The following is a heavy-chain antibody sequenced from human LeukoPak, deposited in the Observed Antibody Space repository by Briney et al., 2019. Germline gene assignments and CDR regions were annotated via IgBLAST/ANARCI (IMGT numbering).Heavy chain of an antibody. J-gene: IGHJ4*02. Sequence: ASVTVSCKASGYTFTSYGISWVRQAPGQGLEWMGWISAYNGNTNYAQKLQGRVTMTTDTSTSTAYMELRSLRSDDTAVYYCARDVTYYYDSSGYYYLDYWGQGTLVTVSS. CDR2: ISAYNGNT. V-gene: IGHV1-18*01. CDR1: GYTFTSYG. D-gene: IGHD3-22*01. CDR3: ARDVTYYYDSSGYYYLDY.